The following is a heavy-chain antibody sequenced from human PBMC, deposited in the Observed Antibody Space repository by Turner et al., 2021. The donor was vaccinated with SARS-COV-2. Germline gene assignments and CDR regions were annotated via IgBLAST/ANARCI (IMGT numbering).Heavy chain of an antibody. CDR3: ARCGVGAIYYFEY. J-gene: IGHJ4*02. D-gene: IGHD1-26*01. CDR1: GFTVSSNY. CDR2: IYSGGST. Sequence: EVHLVESAGGLVRPGASVRLCCAASGFTVSSNYMSWVRQAPGKGLEWVSVIYSGGSTYYADSVKGRFTISSDYSKNTLYLQMNSLRAEETAVYYCARCGVGAIYYFEYCGQGTLGTVSS. V-gene: IGHV3-66*01.